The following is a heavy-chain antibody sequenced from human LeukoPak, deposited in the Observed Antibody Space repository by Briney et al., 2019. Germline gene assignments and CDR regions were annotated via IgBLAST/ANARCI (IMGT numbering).Heavy chain of an antibody. Sequence: ASVKVSCKASGYTFTSYAMNWVRQAPGQGLEWVGWINTNTGNPTYAQGFTGRFVFSLDTSVNTAYLQISSLKAEDTAVYYCARDHSSSIWDDHDYWGQGTLVTVSS. CDR3: ARDHSSSIWDDHDY. D-gene: IGHD6-13*01. J-gene: IGHJ4*02. CDR1: GYTFTSYA. CDR2: INTNTGNP. V-gene: IGHV7-4-1*02.